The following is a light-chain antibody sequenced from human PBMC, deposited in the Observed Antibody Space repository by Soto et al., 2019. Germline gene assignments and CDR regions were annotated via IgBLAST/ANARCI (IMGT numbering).Light chain of an antibody. V-gene: IGKV1-5*03. CDR3: QQYDSDFRT. J-gene: IGKJ1*01. CDR1: QTISSW. CDR2: KAS. Sequence: DIQMTQSPSTLSASVGDRVTITCRASQTISSWLAWYQQKPGKAPKLLIYKASSLESGVPSRFSGSGSGIEFSLTISSLQPGDFATYYCQQYDSDFRTFGQGTKVDIK.